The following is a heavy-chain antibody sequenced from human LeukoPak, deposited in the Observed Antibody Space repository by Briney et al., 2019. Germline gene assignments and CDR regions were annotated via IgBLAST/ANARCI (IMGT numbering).Heavy chain of an antibody. D-gene: IGHD3-3*01. V-gene: IGHV1-24*01. CDR3: ATRKSYYDFWSGSSFDY. CDR1: GYTLTELS. Sequence: GASVKVSCKVSGYTLTELSMHWVRQAPGRGLEWMGGFDPEDGETIYAQKFQGRVTMTEDTSTDTAYMELSSLRSEDTAVYYCATRKSYYDFWSGSSFDYWGQGTLVTVSS. CDR2: FDPEDGET. J-gene: IGHJ4*02.